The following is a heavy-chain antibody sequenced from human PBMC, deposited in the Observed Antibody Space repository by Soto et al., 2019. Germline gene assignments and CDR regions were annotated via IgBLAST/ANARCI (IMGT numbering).Heavy chain of an antibody. Sequence: EVQLLESGGGLVQPGGSLRLSCAASGFTFTTYAMSWVRQAPGKGLEWVSGVTDSGGKTYSADSVKGRFTISRDNSKNTLYLQMNSLRAEDTAVYYCANAFIVAATTPEFDYWGQGNLVTVSS. J-gene: IGHJ4*02. CDR2: VTDSGGKT. CDR3: ANAFIVAATTPEFDY. V-gene: IGHV3-23*01. D-gene: IGHD1-26*01. CDR1: GFTFTTYA.